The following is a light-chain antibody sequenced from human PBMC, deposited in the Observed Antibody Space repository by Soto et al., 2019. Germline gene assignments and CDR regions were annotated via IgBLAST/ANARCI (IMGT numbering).Light chain of an antibody. CDR3: RQYGSSPLT. Sequence: EIVLTQSPGTLSLSPGEGATLSCRASQSVSSNYLAWYHHKPGQAPRLLIYGASNRATDVPDRLSGSGSGTDYTLTISRLEPEDFALYYCRQYGSSPLTFGGGTREEIK. J-gene: IGKJ4*01. CDR1: QSVSSNY. V-gene: IGKV3-20*01. CDR2: GAS.